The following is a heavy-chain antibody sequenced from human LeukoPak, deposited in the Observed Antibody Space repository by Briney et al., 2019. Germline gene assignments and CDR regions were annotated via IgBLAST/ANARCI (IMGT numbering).Heavy chain of an antibody. V-gene: IGHV4-34*01. CDR1: GGSFSGYY. J-gene: IGHJ4*02. CDR3: ARAVAGTGGGYYFDY. CDR2: INHSRST. D-gene: IGHD6-19*01. Sequence: SETLSLTCAVYGGSFSGYYWSWNRQPPGKGLEWIGEINHSRSTNYNPSLKSRVTIPVDTSKNQFSLKLSSVTAADTAVYYCARAVAGTGGGYYFDYWGQGTLVTVSS.